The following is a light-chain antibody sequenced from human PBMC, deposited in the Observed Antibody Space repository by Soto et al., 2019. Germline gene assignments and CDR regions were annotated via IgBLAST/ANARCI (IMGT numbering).Light chain of an antibody. V-gene: IGLV2-14*03. J-gene: IGLJ2*01. CDR3: SSYTTSSTVV. CDR2: DVS. CDR1: SSDVGAYNY. Sequence: QSVLTQPASVSGSPGQSITISCTGTSSDVGAYNYVSWYQQHPGKAPKLMIYDVSSRPSGVSNRFSGSKSGDTASLTISGRQAEDEADYYCSSYTTSSTVVFGGGTKLTVL.